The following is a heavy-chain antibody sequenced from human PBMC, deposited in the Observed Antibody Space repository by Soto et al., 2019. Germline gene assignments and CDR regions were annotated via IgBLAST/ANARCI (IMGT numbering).Heavy chain of an antibody. CDR2: IYPHDSDT. CDR1: GYHFHTYC. V-gene: IGHV5-51*01. CDR3: ARPTDYHYGMQV. Sequence: RVECLSRYCQVSGYHFHTYCIAWVPQMPGKGLECMGFIYPHDSDTRYSPSFRCQVTISADKSINTDYLQWTSLKASDTAIYFCARPTDYHYGMQVWGQGTTVTVSS. D-gene: IGHD1-26*01. J-gene: IGHJ6*02.